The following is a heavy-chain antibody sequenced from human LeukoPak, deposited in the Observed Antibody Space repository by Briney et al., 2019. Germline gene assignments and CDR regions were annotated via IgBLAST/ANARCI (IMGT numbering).Heavy chain of an antibody. CDR2: ITDNGGST. J-gene: IGHJ4*02. CDR3: ASILRSSSGYYFDY. D-gene: IGHD3-10*01. V-gene: IGHV3-23*01. CDR1: GFIFSTYI. Sequence: GGSLRLSCTASGFIFSTYIMNWVRQAPGKGLEYVSTITDNGGSTYYADSVKGRFTISRDNSKNTLYLQMNSLRAEDTAVYYCASILRSSSGYYFDYWGQGTLVTVSS.